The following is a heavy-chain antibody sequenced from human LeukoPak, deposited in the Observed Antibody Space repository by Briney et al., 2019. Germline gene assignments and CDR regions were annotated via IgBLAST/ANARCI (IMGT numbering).Heavy chain of an antibody. CDR2: ISSSGGST. J-gene: IGHJ6*02. Sequence: GGSLRLSCAASGLTFSSYAMSWVRQAPGKGLEGVSAISSSGGSTYYADSVKGRFTISRDNSKNTLYLQMNSLRAEDTAIYYCARPVDYCGGGTCYNYYYYGMDVWGQGTSVTVSS. CDR3: ARPVDYCGGGTCYNYYYYGMDV. V-gene: IGHV3-23*01. CDR1: GLTFSSYA. D-gene: IGHD2-15*01.